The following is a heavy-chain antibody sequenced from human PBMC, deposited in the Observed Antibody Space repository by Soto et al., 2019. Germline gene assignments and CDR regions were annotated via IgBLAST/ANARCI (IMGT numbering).Heavy chain of an antibody. D-gene: IGHD3-16*01. CDR1: GAPISGSVW. CDR3: ARKAWVRFDF. CDR2: VFHSGGA. J-gene: IGHJ4*02. Sequence: PSGTLSLTCAVSGAPISGSVWWTWVRQPPGKGLEWIGEVFHSGGANYNPSLKSRVSMSVDTSRSQFSLELHSVTAADTAVYYCARKAWVRFDFWGQGIMVTVSS. V-gene: IGHV4-4*02.